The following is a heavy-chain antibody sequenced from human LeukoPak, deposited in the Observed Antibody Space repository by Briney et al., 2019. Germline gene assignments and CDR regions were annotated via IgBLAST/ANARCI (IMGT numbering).Heavy chain of an antibody. D-gene: IGHD3-10*01. V-gene: IGHV4-38-2*02. CDR3: ARASRELDY. Sequence: SETLSLTCTVSGYSISSGYYWGWIRQPPGKGLEWIGSIYHSGSTYYNPSLKSRVTISVDTSKSQFSLKLSSVTAADTAVYYCARASRELDYWGQGTLVTVSS. J-gene: IGHJ4*02. CDR1: GYSISSGYY. CDR2: IYHSGST.